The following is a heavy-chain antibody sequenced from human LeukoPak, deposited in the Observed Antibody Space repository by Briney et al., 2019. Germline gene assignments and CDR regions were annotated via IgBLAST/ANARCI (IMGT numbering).Heavy chain of an antibody. J-gene: IGHJ4*02. CDR1: GFTFSSYS. CDR2: ISSSSSYV. CDR3: ARDISRRYFDWGRSKGNIDY. V-gene: IGHV3-21*01. D-gene: IGHD3-9*01. Sequence: GGSLRLSCAASGFTFSSYSMNWVRQAPGKGLEWVSSISSSSSYVYYADSVKGRFTISRDNAKNSLYLQMNSLRAEDTAVYYCARDISRRYFDWGRSKGNIDYWGQGTLVTVSS.